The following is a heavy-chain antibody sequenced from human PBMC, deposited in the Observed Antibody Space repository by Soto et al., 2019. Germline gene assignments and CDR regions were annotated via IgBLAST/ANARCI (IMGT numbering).Heavy chain of an antibody. D-gene: IGHD3-10*01. V-gene: IGHV1-69-2*01. CDR1: GYTFTDYY. CDR2: VDPEESET. J-gene: IGHJ4*02. Sequence: ASLKVSCKVSGYTFTDYYIHWVQQAPGKGIEWMRHVDPEESETIYAEKFHGRVTITADTSADTADMELSSLRSDDTAVYYCAYGSGSYLHYIESWGQGTLVTVSS. CDR3: AYGSGSYLHYIES.